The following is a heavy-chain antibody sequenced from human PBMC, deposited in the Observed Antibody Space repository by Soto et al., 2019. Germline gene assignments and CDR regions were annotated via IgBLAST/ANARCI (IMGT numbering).Heavy chain of an antibody. CDR3: AKHPFNPLVTPYWYFDV. J-gene: IGHJ2*01. D-gene: IGHD3-16*02. CDR2: FYYSGKT. Sequence: QLQLQESVPGLVKASETLSLTCSVSGDSISRSANYWVWVRHSPGRGLEWIGSFYYSGKTYFNPSLRSRVSFSADTSKNQLSLRLTSVTAADTARYFCAKHPFNPLVTPYWYFDVWGRGTLVTVST. V-gene: IGHV4-39*01. CDR1: GDSISRSANY.